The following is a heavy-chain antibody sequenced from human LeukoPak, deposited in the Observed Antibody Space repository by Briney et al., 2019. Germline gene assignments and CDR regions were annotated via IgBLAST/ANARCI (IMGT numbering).Heavy chain of an antibody. D-gene: IGHD4-23*01. CDR3: ARDYLGGNPDAFDI. CDR2: IYYSGST. V-gene: IGHV4-39*07. J-gene: IGHJ3*02. Sequence: PSATLSLTCTVSGDSISSSSYYWGWIRQPPGKELEWIGSIYYSGSTYYNPSLNSRVTISVDTSKNQFSLKLSSVTAADTAVYYCARDYLGGNPDAFDIWGQGTMVTVSS. CDR1: GDSISSSSYY.